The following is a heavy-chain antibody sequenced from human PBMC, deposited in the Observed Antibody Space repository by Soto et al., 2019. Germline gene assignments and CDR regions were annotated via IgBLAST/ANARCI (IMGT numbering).Heavy chain of an antibody. Sequence: PSETLSLTCTVSGGSISSYYWSWIRQPPGKGLEWIGYIYYSGSTNYNPSLKSRVTISVDTSKNQFSLKLSSVTAADTAVYYCERRYGSCFDYWGQGTLVIVSS. CDR2: IYYSGST. CDR1: GGSISSYY. V-gene: IGHV4-59*08. CDR3: ERRYGSCFDY. D-gene: IGHD5-18*01. J-gene: IGHJ4*02.